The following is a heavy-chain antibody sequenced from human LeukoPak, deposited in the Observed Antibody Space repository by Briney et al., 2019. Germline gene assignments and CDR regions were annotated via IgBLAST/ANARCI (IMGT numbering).Heavy chain of an antibody. J-gene: IGHJ3*02. D-gene: IGHD6-19*01. CDR2: VTVSGAST. V-gene: IGHV3-23*01. CDR3: AKAPSGLIKGSFDM. CDR1: GFSLANYA. Sequence: GGSLRLSCAASGFSLANYAMTWVRQAPGEGLEWVSTVTVSGASTYYADSGKGRLAISRDNSGNTLYLQMNSLRAEDTAVYYCAKAPSGLIKGSFDMWGQGTMVTVSS.